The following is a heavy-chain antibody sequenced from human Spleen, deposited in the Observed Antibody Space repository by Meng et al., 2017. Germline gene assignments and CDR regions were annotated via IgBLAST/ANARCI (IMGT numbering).Heavy chain of an antibody. V-gene: IGHV4-34*01. Sequence: SETLSLTCAVYGGSFSGYYWSWIRQPPGKGLEWIGEINHSGSTNYNPSLKSRVTISVDTSKNQFSLKLSSVTAADTAVYYCARAPNYDILTGYLYYFDYWGQGTLVTVSS. D-gene: IGHD3-9*01. CDR3: ARAPNYDILTGYLYYFDY. J-gene: IGHJ4*02. CDR2: INHSGST. CDR1: GGSFSGYY.